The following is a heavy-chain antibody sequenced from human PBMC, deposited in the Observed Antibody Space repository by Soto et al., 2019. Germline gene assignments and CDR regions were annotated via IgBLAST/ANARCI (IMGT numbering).Heavy chain of an antibody. V-gene: IGHV4-39*01. D-gene: IGHD3-3*02. CDR2: MFYGVST. Sequence: SETLSLTCTVSGSSINSSGYYWGWIRQPPGKGLEWVGSMFYGVSTYYNPSLKSRVTVSVDTSKNQFSLNLRSVTAADTAVYYCARRPSPHLVDYRGQGPLGSGSS. J-gene: IGHJ4*02. CDR3: ARRPSPHLVDY. CDR1: GSSINSSGYY.